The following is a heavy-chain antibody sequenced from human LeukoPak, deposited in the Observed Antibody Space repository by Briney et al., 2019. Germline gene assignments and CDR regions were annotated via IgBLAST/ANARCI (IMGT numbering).Heavy chain of an antibody. CDR1: GFTFSSYA. V-gene: IGHV3-23*01. D-gene: IGHD1-7*01. J-gene: IGHJ6*03. Sequence: GGSLRLSCAASGFTFSSYAMSWVRQAPGKGLEWVSAISGSGGSTYYADSVKGRFTISRDNSKNALYLQMNSLRAEDTAVYYCAKSPQMAFELPEEDFYYMDVWGKGTTVTVSS. CDR3: AKSPQMAFELPEEDFYYMDV. CDR2: ISGSGGST.